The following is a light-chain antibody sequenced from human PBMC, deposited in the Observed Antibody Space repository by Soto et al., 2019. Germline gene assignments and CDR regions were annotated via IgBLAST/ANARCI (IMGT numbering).Light chain of an antibody. CDR1: QTISSW. J-gene: IGKJ1*01. CDR3: QHYSSYSEA. CDR2: KAS. V-gene: IGKV1-5*03. Sequence: DIQMTQSPSTLSGSVGDRVTITCRASQTISSWLAWYQQKPGKAPKLLIYKASTLKSGVPSRFSGSGSGTEFTLTISSLQPDDFATYYCQHYSSYSEAFGQGTKVEIK.